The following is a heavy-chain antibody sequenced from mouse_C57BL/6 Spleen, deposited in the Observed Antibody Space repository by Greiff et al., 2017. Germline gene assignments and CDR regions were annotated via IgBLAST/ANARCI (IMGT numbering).Heavy chain of an antibody. J-gene: IGHJ3*01. V-gene: IGHV1-42*01. D-gene: IGHD3-2*02. CDR1: GYSFTGYY. CDR3: AGDSSGPVAD. CDR2: INPSTGGT. Sequence: VQLQQSGPELVKPGASVKISCKASGYSFTGYYMNWVKQSPEKSLEWIGEINPSTGGTTYNQKFKAKATLTVDKSSSTAYMQRKSLTSEDSAVYYCAGDSSGPVADWGQGTLVTVSA.